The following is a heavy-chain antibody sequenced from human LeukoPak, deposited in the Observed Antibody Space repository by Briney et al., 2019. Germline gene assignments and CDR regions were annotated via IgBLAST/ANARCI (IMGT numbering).Heavy chain of an antibody. D-gene: IGHD3-10*01. J-gene: IGHJ5*02. Sequence: GGSLRLSCAASGFTFSSYSMNWVRQAPGKGLEWVSSISSSSSYIYYADSVKGRFTISRDNAKNSLYLQMNSLRAEDTAVYYCARDYKVFYGSGSYYYWLDPWGQGTLVTVSS. V-gene: IGHV3-21*01. CDR1: GFTFSSYS. CDR3: ARDYKVFYGSGSYYYWLDP. CDR2: ISSSSSYI.